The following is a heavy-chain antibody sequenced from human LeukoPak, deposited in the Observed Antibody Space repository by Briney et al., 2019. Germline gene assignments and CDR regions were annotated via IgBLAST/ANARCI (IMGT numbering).Heavy chain of an antibody. J-gene: IGHJ4*02. CDR1: GFTFSNYW. CDR2: ISSFSTYI. CDR3: ARDLIRVSPPDY. D-gene: IGHD6-6*01. Sequence: GGSLRLSRAASGFTFSNYWMSWVRQAPGKGLEWVSSISSFSTYIYYADSVNGRFTISRDNAKNSLYLQMNSLRDEDTAVYYCARDLIRVSPPDYWGQGTLVTVSS. V-gene: IGHV3-21*01.